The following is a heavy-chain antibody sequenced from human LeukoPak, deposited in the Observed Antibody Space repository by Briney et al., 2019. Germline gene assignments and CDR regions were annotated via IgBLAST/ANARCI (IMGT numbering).Heavy chain of an antibody. D-gene: IGHD5-24*01. Sequence: GGSLRLSCTASGCTFSDYAMSWVRQAPGKGLEWVSGISGSGGSIRYADSVKGRFIISRDNSKNTLYLQMNSLGAEDTAVYYCAKGGDGYNYYFDYGGQETLVTVSS. CDR2: ISGSGGSI. CDR3: AKGGDGYNYYFDY. CDR1: GCTFSDYA. J-gene: IGHJ4*02. V-gene: IGHV3-23*01.